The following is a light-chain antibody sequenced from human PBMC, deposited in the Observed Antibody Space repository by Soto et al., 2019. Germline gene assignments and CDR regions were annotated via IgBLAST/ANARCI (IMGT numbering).Light chain of an antibody. CDR3: QQSFSTPQT. J-gene: IGKJ4*01. Sequence: EVLMTQSPATLSLSPGERATLSCWASETVATNLAWYQQKPGQAPRLLISGASTRAAGISDRFRGSGSGTEFTLAISSLQPEDSATYYCQQSFSTPQTFGGGTRVEIK. CDR1: ETVATN. V-gene: IGKV3-15*01. CDR2: GAS.